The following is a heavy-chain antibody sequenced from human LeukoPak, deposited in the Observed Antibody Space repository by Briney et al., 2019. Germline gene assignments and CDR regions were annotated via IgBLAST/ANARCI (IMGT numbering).Heavy chain of an antibody. CDR2: ISPQSGGS. J-gene: IGHJ4*02. CDR3: ARGYRIGGMTTFAY. CDR1: GYRFIDYY. D-gene: IGHD3-10*01. V-gene: IGHV1-2*02. Sequence: ASVKVSCKASGYRFIDYYIQWVRQAPGQGLEWMGWISPQSGGSGYAERFQGRVIMTRDTSISTLYMELTSLTYDDTAVYYCARGYRIGGMTTFAYWGQGTLVSVSS.